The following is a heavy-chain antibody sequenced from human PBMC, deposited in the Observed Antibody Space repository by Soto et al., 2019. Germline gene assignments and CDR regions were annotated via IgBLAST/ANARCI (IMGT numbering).Heavy chain of an antibody. CDR1: GGSISSYY. CDR2: IYYSGST. J-gene: IGHJ4*02. V-gene: IGHV4-59*01. CDR3: ARESIAAAGTPDY. Sequence: SETLSLTCTVSGGSISSYYWSWIRQPPGKGLEWIGYIYYSGSTNYNPSLKSRVTISVDTSKNQFSLKLSSVTAADTAVYYCARESIAAAGTPDYWGQGTLVTVSS. D-gene: IGHD6-13*01.